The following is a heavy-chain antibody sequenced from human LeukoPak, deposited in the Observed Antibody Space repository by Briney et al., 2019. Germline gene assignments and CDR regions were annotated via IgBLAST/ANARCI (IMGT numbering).Heavy chain of an antibody. V-gene: IGHV3-7*01. CDR2: IKPDGSEI. CDR3: AKGGTTEGPTPIGRLHR. D-gene: IGHD2-2*02. Sequence: GGSLRLSCKASGFTFSSYWMNWVRLAPGTGLEWVATIKPDGSEIHYVDSVEGRFTISRNNARNSLYLQMNTLTAEDAALYYCAKGGTTEGPTPIGRLHRWGQGTLVTVSS. CDR1: GFTFSSYW. J-gene: IGHJ5*02.